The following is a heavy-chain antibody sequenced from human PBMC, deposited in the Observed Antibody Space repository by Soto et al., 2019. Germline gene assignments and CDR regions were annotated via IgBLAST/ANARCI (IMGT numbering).Heavy chain of an antibody. CDR3: ARLYSSGLYYFDY. Sequence: XESLKISCRGCRYSFSSDWVAWVRQMPGKGLEWMGIIYPGDSDIRYGPSFQGQVTISADESINTAYLHWSSLRASDTAIYYCARLYSSGLYYFDYWGQGTLVTVTS. CDR2: IYPGDSDI. J-gene: IGHJ4*02. V-gene: IGHV5-51*01. D-gene: IGHD3-22*01. CDR1: RYSFSSDW.